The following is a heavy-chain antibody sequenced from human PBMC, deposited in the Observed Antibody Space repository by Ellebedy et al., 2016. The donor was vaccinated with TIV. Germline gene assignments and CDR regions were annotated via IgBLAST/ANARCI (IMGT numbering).Heavy chain of an antibody. CDR2: VDPEDGET. CDR3: ATDLRYCSNDVCFKRYDAFDI. CDR1: GYTLTELS. D-gene: IGHD2-8*01. V-gene: IGHV1-24*01. J-gene: IGHJ3*02. Sequence: AASVKVSCKVSGYTLTELSMHGVRQAHGKGREWRGGVDPEDGETIYAQKFHGGVTMTEDTSTDTAYMELSSLRSEDTAVYYCATDLRYCSNDVCFKRYDAFDIWGQGTMVTVSS.